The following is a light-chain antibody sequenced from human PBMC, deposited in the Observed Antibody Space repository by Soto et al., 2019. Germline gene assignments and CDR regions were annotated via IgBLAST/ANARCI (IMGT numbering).Light chain of an antibody. CDR2: EVS. CDR1: SSDVGGYKF. Sequence: QSALTQPASLSGSRGQSITISCTGTSSDVGGYKFVSWYQHHPGKAPKLMIYEVSNRTSGVSSRFSGSKSGNTASLTSSGLQAEDEADYYCGSYTGSIYVFGPGT. V-gene: IGLV2-14*01. CDR3: GSYTGSIYV. J-gene: IGLJ1*01.